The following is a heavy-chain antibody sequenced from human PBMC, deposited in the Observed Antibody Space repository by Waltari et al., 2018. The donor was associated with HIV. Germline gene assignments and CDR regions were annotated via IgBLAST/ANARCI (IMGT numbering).Heavy chain of an antibody. CDR1: GYTFTSYA. V-gene: IGHV1-3*01. CDR3: ARERGRGVATIGDY. J-gene: IGHJ4*02. D-gene: IGHD5-12*01. Sequence: KPGASVKVSCKASGYTFTSYAMHWVRQAPGQRLEWMGWINAGNGNTKYSQKFQGRVTITRDTSASTAYMELSSLRSEDTAVYYCARERGRGVATIGDYWGQGTLVTVSS. CDR2: INAGNGNT.